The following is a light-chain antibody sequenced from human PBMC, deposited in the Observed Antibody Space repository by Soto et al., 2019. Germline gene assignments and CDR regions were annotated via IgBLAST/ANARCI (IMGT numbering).Light chain of an antibody. J-gene: IGLJ1*01. V-gene: IGLV2-14*01. CDR2: EVS. CDR3: SSYTSSSTDV. CDR1: MRDVGAYNL. Sequence: QSALTQPASVSGSAGQSITISCSGTMRDVGAYNLVSWYQQHPGTAPKLIIYEVSNRPSGVSNRFSGSKSGNTASLTISGLQAEDEADYYCSSYTSSSTDVFGTGTKLTVL.